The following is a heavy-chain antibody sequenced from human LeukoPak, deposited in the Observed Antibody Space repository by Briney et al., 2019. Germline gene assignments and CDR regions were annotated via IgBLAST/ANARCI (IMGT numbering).Heavy chain of an antibody. CDR2: IYYSGST. CDR1: GGSISSYY. CDR3: ARQGRGYGGNSDY. V-gene: IGHV4-59*08. J-gene: IGHJ4*02. D-gene: IGHD4-23*01. Sequence: PSETLSLTCTVSGGSISSYYWSWIRQPPGKGLEWIGYIYYSGSTNYNPSLKSRVTISVDTSKNQFSLKLSSVTAADTAVYYCARQGRGYGGNSDYWGQGTLVTVSS.